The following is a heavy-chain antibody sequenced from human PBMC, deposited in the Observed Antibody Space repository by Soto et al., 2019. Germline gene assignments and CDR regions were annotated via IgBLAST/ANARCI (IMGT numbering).Heavy chain of an antibody. Sequence: QITLKESGPPLVRPTQTLTLTCTFSGFSLTTSGVGVGWIRQPPGKALEWLAVIYWDDDKRYSSSLKSRLTTTKDTHKNQVVLTMTNMDPVDTATYYCAHHPYYGLGSYSFDYWGQGTLVTVSS. J-gene: IGHJ4*02. CDR1: GFSLTTSGVG. CDR3: AHHPYYGLGSYSFDY. CDR2: IYWDDDK. D-gene: IGHD3-10*01. V-gene: IGHV2-5*02.